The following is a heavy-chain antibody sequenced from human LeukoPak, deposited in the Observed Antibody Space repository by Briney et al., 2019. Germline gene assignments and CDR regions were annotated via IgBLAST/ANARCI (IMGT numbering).Heavy chain of an antibody. J-gene: IGHJ4*02. Sequence: GASVKVSCKASGYTFTGYYMHWVRQAPGQGLEWLGWINPNSGGTNYAQKFQGRVTMTRDTSISTAYMELSRLRSDDTAVYYCARDPTYAYGSGSYYSPFDYWGQGTLVTVSS. V-gene: IGHV1-2*02. D-gene: IGHD3-10*01. CDR1: GYTFTGYY. CDR2: INPNSGGT. CDR3: ARDPTYAYGSGSYYSPFDY.